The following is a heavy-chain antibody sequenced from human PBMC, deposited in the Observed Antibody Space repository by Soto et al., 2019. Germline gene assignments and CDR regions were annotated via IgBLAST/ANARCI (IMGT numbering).Heavy chain of an antibody. Sequence: QVQLEQSGAEVKKPGSSVKVSCKASGGTFGRYAISWVRRAPGQSLEWMGQINAGFGATDLAQMFQGRVTNTADKSTTTVYMELSSLRSDDTAVYYCATDCSGGSCYGASGMDVWGQGTTVTVSS. CDR2: INAGFGAT. V-gene: IGHV1-69*06. CDR3: ATDCSGGSCYGASGMDV. CDR1: GGTFGRYA. D-gene: IGHD2-15*01. J-gene: IGHJ6*02.